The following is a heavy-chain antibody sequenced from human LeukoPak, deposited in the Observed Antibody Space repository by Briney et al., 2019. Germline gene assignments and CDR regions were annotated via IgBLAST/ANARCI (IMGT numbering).Heavy chain of an antibody. Sequence: GRSLRLSCAASGFTFSSHGMHWVRQAPGKGLEWVAVLWYDGRTKYYAESVKGRSTISRDNSKYTLYLQMNSLRAEDTAVYYCARDYCGGDCYVDYWGQGTLVTVSS. D-gene: IGHD2-21*02. CDR2: LWYDGRTK. CDR3: ARDYCGGDCYVDY. CDR1: GFTFSSHG. J-gene: IGHJ4*02. V-gene: IGHV3-33*01.